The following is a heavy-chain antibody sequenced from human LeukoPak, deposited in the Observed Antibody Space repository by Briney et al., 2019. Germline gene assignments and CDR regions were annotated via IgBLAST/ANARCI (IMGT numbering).Heavy chain of an antibody. V-gene: IGHV4-61*01. J-gene: IGHJ5*02. CDR3: ARGGYYGSGNDFRFDP. CDR1: GGSISSSSYY. Sequence: PSETLSLTCTVSGGSISSSSYYWSWIRQPPGKGLEWIGYIYYSGSTNYNPSLKSRVTISVDTSKNQFSLKLSSVTPAATAVYYCARGGYYGSGNDFRFDPWGQGTLVTVSS. D-gene: IGHD3-10*01. CDR2: IYYSGST.